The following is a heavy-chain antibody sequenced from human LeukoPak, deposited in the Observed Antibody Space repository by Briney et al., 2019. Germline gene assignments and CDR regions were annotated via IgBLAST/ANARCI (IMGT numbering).Heavy chain of an antibody. Sequence: GASVKVSCKASGYTFTSYYMHWVRQAPGQGLEWMGIINPSGGSTSYAQKFQGRVTMTGDTSTNTVYMELSSLRSEDTAVYFCARATLSDYYFNYWGQGTLVTASS. CDR3: ARATLSDYYFNY. CDR1: GYTFTSYY. V-gene: IGHV1-46*01. J-gene: IGHJ4*02. CDR2: INPSGGST.